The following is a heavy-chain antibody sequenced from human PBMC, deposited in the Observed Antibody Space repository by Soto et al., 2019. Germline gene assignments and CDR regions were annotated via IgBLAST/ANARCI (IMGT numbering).Heavy chain of an antibody. D-gene: IGHD3-3*01. Sequence: SETLSLTCTVSGNSICSAGYSRGWIRQPPGKGLEYIGTISYTGNTYYNSSLMSRVTISLDTSKNQFSLKLTSVTAADTALYYCARHRPRDDGNKKGFHYWGQGPLVTSP. CDR1: GNSICSAGYS. CDR2: ISYTGNT. V-gene: IGHV4-39*01. CDR3: ARHRPRDDGNKKGFHY. J-gene: IGHJ4*02.